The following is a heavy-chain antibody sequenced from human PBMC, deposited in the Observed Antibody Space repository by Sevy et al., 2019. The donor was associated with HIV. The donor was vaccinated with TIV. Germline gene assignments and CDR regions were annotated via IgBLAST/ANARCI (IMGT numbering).Heavy chain of an antibody. CDR2: IITIFGTV. V-gene: IGHV1-69*13. J-gene: IGHJ4*02. CDR1: GGTFSSYG. CDR3: ARGITMILGGGYYFDY. Sequence: ASVKVSCKTSGGTFSSYGFSWVRQAPGQGLEWMGEIITIFGTVNYAQKFQGRVTIIADESTSTAYMELSSLRSEDTAVYYCARGITMILGGGYYFDYWGQGTLVTVSS. D-gene: IGHD3-22*01.